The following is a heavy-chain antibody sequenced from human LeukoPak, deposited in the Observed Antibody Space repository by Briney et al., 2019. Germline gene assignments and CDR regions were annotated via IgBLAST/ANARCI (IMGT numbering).Heavy chain of an antibody. J-gene: IGHJ4*02. Sequence: PGGSLRLSCAASGFTLSKYNMNWVRQAPGKGLEWVSSISTSSSYIYYADSVKGRFTISRDNARNSLYLQMNSLRAEDTAVYYCARDVVVVVAADSNFGYWGQGTLVTVSS. D-gene: IGHD2-15*01. V-gene: IGHV3-21*01. CDR2: ISTSSSYI. CDR1: GFTLSKYN. CDR3: ARDVVVVVAADSNFGY.